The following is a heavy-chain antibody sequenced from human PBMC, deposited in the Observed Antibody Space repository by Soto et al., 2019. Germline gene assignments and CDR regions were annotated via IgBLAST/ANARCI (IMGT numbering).Heavy chain of an antibody. Sequence: SVKVSCKVSGGAFGSYTFSWVRQAPGQGLEWMGRIIPLLGITNYAQKFQGRVTITADKYTNAAYMELSSLISEDTAVYYCARGAPGEQWLLPWGQGXLVTVSS. CDR1: GGAFGSYT. CDR2: IIPLLGIT. CDR3: ARGAPGEQWLLP. D-gene: IGHD6-19*01. J-gene: IGHJ5*02. V-gene: IGHV1-69*02.